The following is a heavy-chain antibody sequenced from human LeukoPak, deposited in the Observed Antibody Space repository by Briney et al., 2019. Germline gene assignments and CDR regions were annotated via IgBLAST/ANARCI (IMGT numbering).Heavy chain of an antibody. J-gene: IGHJ4*02. CDR3: ARGPYTNGHYFDY. D-gene: IGHD6-19*01. CDR2: IYAGGRT. CDR1: GFTVGGNF. V-gene: IGHV3-66*01. Sequence: GSLRLSCAASGFTVGGNFLNWVRQAPGKGLEWVSVIYAGGRTYYADSVKGRFTISRDNARNSLYLQMNSLRAEDTAVYYCARGPYTNGHYFDYWGQGTLVTVSS.